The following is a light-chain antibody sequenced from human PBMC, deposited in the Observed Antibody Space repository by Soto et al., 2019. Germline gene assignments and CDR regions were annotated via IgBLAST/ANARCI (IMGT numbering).Light chain of an antibody. J-gene: IGKJ1*01. CDR3: QQYNSYSWK. CDR1: QSISSW. Sequence: DIQMTQSPSTLSASVGDRVTITCRASQSISSWLAWYQQKPGKAPKLLIYDASSLESGVPSRFSGSGSGTEFTLTISSLQPDDFATYYCQQYNSYSWKFGQGNKVEIK. CDR2: DAS. V-gene: IGKV1-5*01.